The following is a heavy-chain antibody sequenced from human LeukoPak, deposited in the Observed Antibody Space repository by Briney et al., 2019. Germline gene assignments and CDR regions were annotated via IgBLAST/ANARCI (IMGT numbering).Heavy chain of an antibody. CDR2: IKQDGSEK. Sequence: PGGSLRLSCAASGFTFSSYWMSWVRQAPGKGLEWVANIKQDGSEKYYVDSVKGRFTISRDNAKNSLYLQMNSLRAEDTAVYSCARENSGSSSSWRDYYYYYYMDVWGKGTTVTVSS. V-gene: IGHV3-7*01. D-gene: IGHD6-6*01. CDR3: ARENSGSSSSWRDYYYYYYMDV. CDR1: GFTFSSYW. J-gene: IGHJ6*03.